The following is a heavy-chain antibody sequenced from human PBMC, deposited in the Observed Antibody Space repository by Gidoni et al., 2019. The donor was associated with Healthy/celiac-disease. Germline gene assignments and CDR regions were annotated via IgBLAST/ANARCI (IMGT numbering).Heavy chain of an antibody. V-gene: IGHV3-23*01. J-gene: IGHJ3*02. D-gene: IGHD3-10*02. Sequence: EVQLLESGGGLVQPGGSLRLPCSASGFTFSSYAMSWVRQAPGKGLAWVSAIRGSGGRTYDAESGKGRFTISRDNSKNTLYLKMNSLRAEETAVYYCASLYERGAFDIWGQGTMVTVSS. CDR3: ASLYERGAFDI. CDR2: IRGSGGRT. CDR1: GFTFSSYA.